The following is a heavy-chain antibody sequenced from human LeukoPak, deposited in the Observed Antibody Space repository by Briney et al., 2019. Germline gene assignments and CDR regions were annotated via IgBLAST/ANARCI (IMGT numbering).Heavy chain of an antibody. CDR2: INPNSGGT. CDR3: ARVKSGWYEAFDI. V-gene: IGHV1-2*02. CDR1: GYTFTGYY. D-gene: IGHD6-19*01. Sequence: ASVKVSCKASGYTFTGYYMHWVRQAPGQGLEWMGWINPNSGGTNYAQKFQGRGTMTRDTSISTAYMELSRLRSDDTAVYYCARVKSGWYEAFDIWGQGTMVTVSS. J-gene: IGHJ3*02.